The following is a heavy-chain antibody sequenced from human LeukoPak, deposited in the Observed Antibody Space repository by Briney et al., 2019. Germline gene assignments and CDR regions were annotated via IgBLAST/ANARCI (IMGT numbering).Heavy chain of an antibody. CDR2: ITSNGDST. D-gene: IGHD6-19*01. Sequence: PGGSLRLSCSASGFTFSTYAMYWVRQAPGKGLEYVSAITSNGDSTYYADSVKGRFTISKDNSKNTLYLQMSGLRAEDTAVYYCVTRYSSGWYDYWGQGTLVTVSS. J-gene: IGHJ4*02. CDR3: VTRYSSGWYDY. V-gene: IGHV3-64D*09. CDR1: GFTFSTYA.